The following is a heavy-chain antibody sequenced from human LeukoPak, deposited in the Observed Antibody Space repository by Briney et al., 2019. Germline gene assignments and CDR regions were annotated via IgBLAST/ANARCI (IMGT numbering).Heavy chain of an antibody. J-gene: IGHJ5*02. CDR3: ATVAGSSLSRNYFDP. CDR2: ISWNSANI. CDR1: GFNFDDYV. Sequence: GGSLRLSCAASGFNFDDYVMHWVRQPPGKGLEWVSGISWNSANIGYADSVKGRFTISRDNAKNSLYLQMNSLRDEDSAFYYCATVAGSSLSRNYFDPWGQGTLVTVSS. V-gene: IGHV3-9*01. D-gene: IGHD6-6*01.